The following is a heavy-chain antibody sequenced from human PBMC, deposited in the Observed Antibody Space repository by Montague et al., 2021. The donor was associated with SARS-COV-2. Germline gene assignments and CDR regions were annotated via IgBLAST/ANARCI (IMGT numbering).Heavy chain of an antibody. CDR2: TYYRSKWYS. CDR3: VRYSGWFYFDF. J-gene: IGHJ4*02. Sequence: CAISGDGVSSNSVAWGWLRQSPSRGLEWLGRTYYRSKWYSDYAPSVRGRLTVNPDASKNEFSLELNYVTPEDTAVYYCVRYSGWFYFDFWGQGTLVTVSS. V-gene: IGHV6-1*01. D-gene: IGHD6-19*01. CDR1: GDGVSSNSVA.